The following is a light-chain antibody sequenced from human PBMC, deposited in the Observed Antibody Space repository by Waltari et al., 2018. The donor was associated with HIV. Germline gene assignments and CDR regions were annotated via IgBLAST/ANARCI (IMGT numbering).Light chain of an antibody. CDR2: SNE. CDR1: NPNTGPHI. Sequence: SVLTQPPSASGTPGQRVTISRSGSNPNTGPHIGNWYRQLPGTTPQLLIHSNEQRPSGVPDRFSGSKSGTSASLTVSGLQAEDEADYYCSSYAGSNGVFGGGTKLTVL. V-gene: IGLV1-44*01. CDR3: SSYAGSNGV. J-gene: IGLJ2*01.